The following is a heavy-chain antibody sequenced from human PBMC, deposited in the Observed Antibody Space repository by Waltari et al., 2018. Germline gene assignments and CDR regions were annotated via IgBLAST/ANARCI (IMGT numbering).Heavy chain of an antibody. CDR3: AVARGNYDVLTGFPVDS. V-gene: IGHV3-48*01. CDR2: ISETSRTT. CDR1: GFSLPNYT. Sequence: EERLVQSGGGLVQPGGSLRLSCEASGFSLPNYTMNWVRQATGKGLEGVAYISETSRTTFYADSVRGRFIISRNNAKNSLSLQMVSLRGEDTAVYYCAVARGNYDVLTGFPVDSWGQGTLVTVSS. J-gene: IGHJ5*01. D-gene: IGHD3-9*01.